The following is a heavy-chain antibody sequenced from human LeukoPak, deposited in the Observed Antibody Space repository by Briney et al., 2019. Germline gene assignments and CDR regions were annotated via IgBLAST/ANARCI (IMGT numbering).Heavy chain of an antibody. CDR1: GFTFSSYG. D-gene: IGHD2-15*01. V-gene: IGHV3-30*02. Sequence: GGSLRLSCAASGFTFSSYGMHWVRQAPGKGLEWVAFIRYDGSNKYYADSVKGRFTISKDNAKNSLYLQMNNLRAEDTAVYYCARDGSAFDYWGQGTLVTVSS. J-gene: IGHJ4*02. CDR2: IRYDGSNK. CDR3: ARDGSAFDY.